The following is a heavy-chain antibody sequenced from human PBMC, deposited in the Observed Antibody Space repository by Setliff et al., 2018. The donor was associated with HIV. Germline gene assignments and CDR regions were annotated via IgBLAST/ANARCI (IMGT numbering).Heavy chain of an antibody. J-gene: IGHJ6*03. D-gene: IGHD2-2*01. CDR1: GGTFSSYA. V-gene: IGHV1-69*06. Sequence: ASVKVSCKASGGTFSSYAISWVRQSPGQGLEWMGRIIPLFGTTNYAEKFQGKVTITADKSTRTVYMELSSLRSEDTAVYYCASSGMSSVVEPATTYYNFMDVWGTGTTVTVSS. CDR2: IIPLFGTT. CDR3: ASSGMSSVVEPATTYYNFMDV.